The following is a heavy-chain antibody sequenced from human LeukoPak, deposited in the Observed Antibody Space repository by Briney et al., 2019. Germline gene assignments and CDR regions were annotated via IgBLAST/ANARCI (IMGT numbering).Heavy chain of an antibody. J-gene: IGHJ4*02. V-gene: IGHV1-69*13. CDR3: ARGSDYDFWSGPFFDY. Sequence: SVKVSCKASGGTFSSYAISWVRQAPGQGLEWMGGIIPIFGTANYAQKFQGRVTITADESTSTAYMELSSLRSEDTAVYYCARGSDYDFWSGPFFDYWGQGTLVTVSS. CDR2: IIPIFGTA. CDR1: GGTFSSYA. D-gene: IGHD3-3*01.